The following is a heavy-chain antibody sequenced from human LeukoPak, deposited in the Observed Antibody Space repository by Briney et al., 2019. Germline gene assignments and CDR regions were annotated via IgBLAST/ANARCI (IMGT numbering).Heavy chain of an antibody. Sequence: ASVKVSCKASRYTSINYGISAVRHAPGLGLEWMGWTSYNGNTNYTQKSQDRVTMTTDTSTTTAYMELRSLESDDTAVYYCARHSGSGWQALGYWGQGTLVTVSS. CDR2: TSYNGNT. J-gene: IGHJ4*02. V-gene: IGHV1-18*04. D-gene: IGHD6-19*01. CDR1: RYTSINYG. CDR3: ARHSGSGWQALGY.